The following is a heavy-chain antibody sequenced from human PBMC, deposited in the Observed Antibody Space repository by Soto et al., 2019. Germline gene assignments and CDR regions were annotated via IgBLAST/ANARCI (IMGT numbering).Heavy chain of an antibody. CDR3: ARADLITMVRGVIIRNFDY. D-gene: IGHD3-10*01. J-gene: IGHJ4*02. V-gene: IGHV1-18*01. Sequence: ASVKVSCKASGYTFTSYGISWVRQAPGQGLEWMGWISAYNGNTNYAQKLQGRVTMTTDTSTSTAYMELRSLRSDDTAVYYCARADLITMVRGVIIRNFDYWGQGTLVTVSS. CDR2: ISAYNGNT. CDR1: GYTFTSYG.